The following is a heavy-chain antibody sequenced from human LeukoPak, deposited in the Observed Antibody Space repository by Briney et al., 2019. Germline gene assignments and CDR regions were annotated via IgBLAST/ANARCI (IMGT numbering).Heavy chain of an antibody. V-gene: IGHV4-31*03. J-gene: IGHJ4*02. Sequence: ASETLSLTCTSSVGSISSGGYYWSWIRQHPGKGLEWIGYIYYSGSTYYNPSLKSRVTISVDTSKNQFSLKLSSVTAADTAVYYCASYTVTTGNYWGQGTLVTVSS. D-gene: IGHD4-17*01. CDR2: IYYSGST. CDR1: VGSISSGGYY. CDR3: ASYTVTTGNY.